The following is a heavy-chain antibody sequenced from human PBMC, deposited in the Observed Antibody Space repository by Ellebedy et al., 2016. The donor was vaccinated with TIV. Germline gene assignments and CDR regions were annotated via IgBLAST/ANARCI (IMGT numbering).Heavy chain of an antibody. V-gene: IGHV4-39*07. J-gene: IGHJ5*02. Sequence: SETLSLTXPVSGGSISSSSYYWGWIRQPPGKGLEWIGSIYYSGSTYYNPSLKSRVTITVDTSKNQFSLKLSSVTAADTAVYYCARDRPFSFDPWGQGTLVTVSS. CDR3: ARDRPFSFDP. CDR1: GGSISSSSYY. CDR2: IYYSGST.